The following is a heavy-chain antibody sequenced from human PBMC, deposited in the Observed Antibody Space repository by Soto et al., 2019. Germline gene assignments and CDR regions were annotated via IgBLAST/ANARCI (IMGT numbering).Heavy chain of an antibody. CDR3: ARGKDIVVVPASYGGYYYYGMDV. J-gene: IGHJ6*02. CDR2: IFYSGST. Sequence: SETLSLTCTVSGGSISSSSYYWGWIRQPPGKGLEWIGSIFYSGSTYYNPSLKSRVTISVDTSKNQFSLKLSSVTAADTAVYYCARGKDIVVVPASYGGYYYYGMDVWGQGTTVTVSS. V-gene: IGHV4-39*01. D-gene: IGHD2-2*01. CDR1: GGSISSSSYY.